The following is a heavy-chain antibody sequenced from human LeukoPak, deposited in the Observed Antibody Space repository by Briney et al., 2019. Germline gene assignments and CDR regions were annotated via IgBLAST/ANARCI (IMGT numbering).Heavy chain of an antibody. D-gene: IGHD6-19*01. Sequence: ASVKVSCKASGYTFTSYGIRWVRQAPGQGLEWMGWISAYNGNTNYAQKLQGRVTMTTDTSTSTAYMELRSLRSDDTAVYYCARFSSGWYHYYFDYWGQGTLVTVSS. CDR2: ISAYNGNT. V-gene: IGHV1-18*01. CDR1: GYTFTSYG. J-gene: IGHJ4*02. CDR3: ARFSSGWYHYYFDY.